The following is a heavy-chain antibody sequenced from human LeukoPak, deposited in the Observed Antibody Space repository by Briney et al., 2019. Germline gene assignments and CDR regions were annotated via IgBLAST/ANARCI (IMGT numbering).Heavy chain of an antibody. J-gene: IGHJ4*02. CDR2: IYYSGST. CDR1: GGSISSYY. D-gene: IGHD4-17*01. V-gene: IGHV4-59*12. CDR3: ARGPVNDY. Sequence: PSETLSLICTVSGGSISSYYWSWIRQPPGKGLEWIGYIYYSGSTNYNPSLKSRVTISVDTSKNQFSLKLSSVTAADTAVYYCARGPVNDYWGQGTLVTVSS.